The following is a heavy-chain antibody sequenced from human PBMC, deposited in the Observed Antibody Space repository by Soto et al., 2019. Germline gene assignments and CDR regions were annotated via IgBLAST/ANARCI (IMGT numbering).Heavy chain of an antibody. V-gene: IGHV1-3*01. Sequence: ASVKVSCKASGYTFTSYAMHWVRQAPGQRLEWMGWINAGNGNTKYSQKFQGRVAITRDTSASTAYMELSSLRSEDTAVYYCARGSGAWNYDFWSGYYTWGQGTLVTVSS. J-gene: IGHJ4*02. CDR3: ARGSGAWNYDFWSGYYT. CDR2: INAGNGNT. D-gene: IGHD3-3*01. CDR1: GYTFTSYA.